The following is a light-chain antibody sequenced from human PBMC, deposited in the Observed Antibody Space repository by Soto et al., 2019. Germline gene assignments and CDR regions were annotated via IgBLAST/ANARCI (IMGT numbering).Light chain of an antibody. V-gene: IGLV2-23*01. Sequence: QSALTQPASVSGSPGQSITISCTGTSSDVGSYNLVSWYQQHPDKAPKVIIYEGGKRPSGVSNRFSGSKSGITASLTISGLQAEDEADYYCCSYAGYSTSAVFGGGTKLTVL. CDR2: EGG. CDR1: SSDVGSYNL. J-gene: IGLJ2*01. CDR3: CSYAGYSTSAV.